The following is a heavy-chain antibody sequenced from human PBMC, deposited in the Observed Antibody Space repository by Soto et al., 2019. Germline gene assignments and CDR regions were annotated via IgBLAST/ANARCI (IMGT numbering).Heavy chain of an antibody. V-gene: IGHV4-30-4*08. J-gene: IGHJ5*01. CDR3: ARGRYCLTGRCFPNWFDS. CDR1: GGSISTVGHY. D-gene: IGHD2-15*01. Sequence: ASETLSLTCSVSGGSISTVGHYWTWIRQPPGKGLEWIGSIYKSTTTYYNPSFEGRVAISLDTSKSQFSLTVTSVTAADTAVYFCARGRYCLTGRCFPNWFDSWGQGTLVTVSS. CDR2: IYKSTTT.